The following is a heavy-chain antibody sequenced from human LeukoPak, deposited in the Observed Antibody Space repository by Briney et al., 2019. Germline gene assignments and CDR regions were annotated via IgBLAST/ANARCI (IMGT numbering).Heavy chain of an antibody. CDR1: GFTFSSYG. CDR2: IRYDGSNK. V-gene: IGHV3-30*02. Sequence: GGSLRLSCAASGFTFSSYGMHWVRQAPGKGLEWVAFIRYDGSNKYYADSVKGRFTISRDNSKNTLYLQMNSLRAEDTAVYYCAKDLFDFWSGYQRDYYYYMDVWGKGTTVTVSS. CDR3: AKDLFDFWSGYQRDYYYYMDV. D-gene: IGHD3-3*01. J-gene: IGHJ6*03.